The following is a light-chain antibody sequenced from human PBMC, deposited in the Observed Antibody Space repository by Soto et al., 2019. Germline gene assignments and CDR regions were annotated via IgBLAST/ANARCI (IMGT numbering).Light chain of an antibody. V-gene: IGKV1-39*01. CDR1: HTIATY. J-gene: IGKJ2*01. CDR3: QQLNSYPRT. Sequence: IQMTQSPSSLSASVGDGVTLTCRASHTIATYLNWYQQKPGQVPEVLIYGASRLHVGVPSRFTGSGYGTDFTLTINNLQPEDFAIYYCQQLNSYPRTFGQGTKLEIK. CDR2: GAS.